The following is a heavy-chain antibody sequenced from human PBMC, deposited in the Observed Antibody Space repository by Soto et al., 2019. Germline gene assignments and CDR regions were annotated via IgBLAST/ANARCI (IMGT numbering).Heavy chain of an antibody. Sequence: QVQLVESGGGVVQPGRSLRLSCAASGFTFSSYGMHWVRQAPGKGLEWVAVIWYDGSNKYYADSVKGRFTISRDNSKNTVYLKMNSLRAGETAVYDCARGGRRPYSSSWYLLDYWGQGTLVTVSS. D-gene: IGHD6-13*01. CDR2: IWYDGSNK. J-gene: IGHJ4*02. V-gene: IGHV3-33*01. CDR3: ARGGRRPYSSSWYLLDY. CDR1: GFTFSSYG.